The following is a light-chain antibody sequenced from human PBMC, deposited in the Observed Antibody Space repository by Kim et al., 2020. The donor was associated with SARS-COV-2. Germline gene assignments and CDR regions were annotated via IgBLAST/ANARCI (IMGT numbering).Light chain of an antibody. J-gene: IGKJ5*01. V-gene: IGKV1-39*01. CDR1: QSIDRN. CDR3: QQTYRSPIT. Sequence: AYVGDGVTITCRASQSIDRNLHWFQLKPGKAPRLLIQGASTLQSGVPSRFNGRGSGTDFTLTITSLQPDDVALYFCQQTYRSPITFGQGTRLEIK. CDR2: GAS.